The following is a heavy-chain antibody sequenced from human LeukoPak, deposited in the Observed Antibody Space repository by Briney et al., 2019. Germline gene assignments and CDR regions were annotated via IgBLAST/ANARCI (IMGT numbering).Heavy chain of an antibody. V-gene: IGHV3-64*01. Sequence: PGGSLRLSCAASGFTFSSYAMHWVRQAQGKGLEYVSAISSNGGSTYYANSVKGRFTISRDNSKNTLYLQMGSLRAEDMAVYYCARGSGDLDYWGQGTLVTVSS. CDR2: ISSNGGST. D-gene: IGHD4-17*01. CDR3: ARGSGDLDY. CDR1: GFTFSSYA. J-gene: IGHJ4*02.